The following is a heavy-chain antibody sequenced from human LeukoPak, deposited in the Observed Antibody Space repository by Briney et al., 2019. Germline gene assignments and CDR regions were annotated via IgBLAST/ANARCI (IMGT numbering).Heavy chain of an antibody. J-gene: IGHJ5*02. CDR3: ARDSTGAFGNCFGP. V-gene: IGHV3-74*01. CDR2: INSDGSST. Sequence: GGSLRLSCAASGFTFSSYWMHWVRQVPGKGLLWVSRINSDGSSTRYAYSVKGRFTISRDNAKNTLYLQMNSLRAENTAVYYCARDSTGAFGNCFGPWGQGTLVTVSS. CDR1: GFTFSSYW. D-gene: IGHD3-3*02.